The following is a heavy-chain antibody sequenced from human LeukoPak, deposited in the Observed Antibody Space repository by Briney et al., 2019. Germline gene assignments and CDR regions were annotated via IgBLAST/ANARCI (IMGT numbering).Heavy chain of an antibody. CDR3: ARGQGPSYYYYYMDV. CDR1: GGSFSGYY. J-gene: IGHJ6*03. CDR2: INHSGST. V-gene: IGHV4-34*01. Sequence: SETLSLTCAVYGGSFSGYYWSWIRQPPGKGLEWIGEINHSGSTNYNPSLKSRVTISVDTSKNQFSLRLSSVTAADTAVYYCARGQGPSYYYYYMDVWGKGTTVTVSS.